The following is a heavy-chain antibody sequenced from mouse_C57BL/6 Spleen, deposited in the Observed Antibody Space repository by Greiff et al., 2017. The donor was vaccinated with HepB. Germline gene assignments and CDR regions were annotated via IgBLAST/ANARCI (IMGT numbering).Heavy chain of an antibody. D-gene: IGHD1-1*01. CDR1: GYTFTDYN. CDR3: ARWGDYGSSPSYAVDY. V-gene: IGHV1-18*01. Sequence: EVQLQQSGPELVKPGASVKIPCKASGYTFTDYNMDWVKQSHGKSLEWIGDINPNNGGTIYNQKFKGKATFTVDKSSSTAYMERRSLTSEDTAVYYCARWGDYGSSPSYAVDYWGQGTSVTVSS. J-gene: IGHJ4*01. CDR2: INPNNGGT.